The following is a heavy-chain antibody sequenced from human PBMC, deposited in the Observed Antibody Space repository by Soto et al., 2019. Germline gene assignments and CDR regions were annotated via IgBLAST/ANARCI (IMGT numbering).Heavy chain of an antibody. CDR2: IYYSGST. V-gene: IGHV4-59*01. CDR1: GGSISSYY. Sequence: PSETLSLTCTVSGGSISSYYWSWIRQPPGKGLEWIGYIYYSGSTNYNPSLKSRVTISVDTSKNQFSLKLSSVTAADTAVYYCARGLHCSGGSCLPSSYYTDVWGTATTVPVSS. CDR3: ARGLHCSGGSCLPSSYYTDV. D-gene: IGHD2-15*01. J-gene: IGHJ6*03.